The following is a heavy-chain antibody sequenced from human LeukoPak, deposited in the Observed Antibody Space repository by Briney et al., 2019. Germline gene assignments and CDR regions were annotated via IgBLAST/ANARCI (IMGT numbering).Heavy chain of an antibody. D-gene: IGHD3-22*01. J-gene: IGHJ4*02. V-gene: IGHV1-46*01. Sequence: ASVKVSCKASGYSFTIYYLHWVRQAPGQGLEWMGIINPSSGNTTYTQKIQGRVTMTRDTSTSTVYMELSSLRSEDTAVYYCARGSGSSAYFDYWGRGTLVTVSS. CDR1: GYSFTIYY. CDR3: ARGSGSSAYFDY. CDR2: INPSSGNT.